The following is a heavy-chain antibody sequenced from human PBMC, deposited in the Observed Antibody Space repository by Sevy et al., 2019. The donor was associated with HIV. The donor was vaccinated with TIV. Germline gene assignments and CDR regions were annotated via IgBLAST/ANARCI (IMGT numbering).Heavy chain of an antibody. D-gene: IGHD1-26*01. CDR2: LNGSGGRT. CDR1: AFTFSSFA. J-gene: IGHJ3*02. Sequence: GGSLRLSCAASAFTFSSFAMSWVRQTPGKGLEWVSGLNGSGGRTYYPDSVKGRFTISRDNSKNTLYLQMNSLRAEDTAVYYCAKDTDSGSYLNDAFDIWGQGTMVTVSS. CDR3: AKDTDSGSYLNDAFDI. V-gene: IGHV3-23*01.